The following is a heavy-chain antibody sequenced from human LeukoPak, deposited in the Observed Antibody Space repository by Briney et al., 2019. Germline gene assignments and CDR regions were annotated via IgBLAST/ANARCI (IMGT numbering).Heavy chain of an antibody. J-gene: IGHJ5*02. V-gene: IGHV4-59*08. CDR2: IHSSGSI. CDR3: VRREGYSSSPLGS. CDR1: GGSIYSYY. Sequence: PSETLSLTCTVSGGSIYSYYWTWIRQPPGKGLEWIGYIHSSGSIHYNPSVRSRVTMSLDTSKNQFSFNLTFVTAADTAVYYCVRREGYSSSPLGSWGQGTLVTVSS. D-gene: IGHD2-15*01.